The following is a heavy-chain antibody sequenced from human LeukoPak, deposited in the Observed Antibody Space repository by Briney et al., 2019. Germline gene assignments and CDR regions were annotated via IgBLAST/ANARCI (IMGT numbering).Heavy chain of an antibody. V-gene: IGHV4-34*01. CDR2: INHSGGT. CDR3: ARGTFAGYSSGGWFDP. J-gene: IGHJ5*02. Sequence: PSETLSLTCAVYGGSFSGYYWSWIRQPPGKGLEWIGEINHSGGTNYNPSLKSRVTISVDTSNNQISLKLSSVTAADTAVYYCARGTFAGYSSGGWFDPWGQGTLVTVSS. CDR1: GGSFSGYY. D-gene: IGHD6-19*01.